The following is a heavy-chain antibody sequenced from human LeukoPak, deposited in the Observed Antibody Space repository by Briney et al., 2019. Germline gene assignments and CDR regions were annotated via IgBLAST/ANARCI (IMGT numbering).Heavy chain of an antibody. J-gene: IGHJ3*02. Sequence: GGSLRLSCAASGFTFCSYSMNWVRQAPGKGLEWVSSISSSSSYIYYADSVKGRFTISRDNAKNSLYLQMNSLRAEDTAVYYCARDGEQQLVHAFDIWGQGTMVTVSS. CDR3: ARDGEQQLVHAFDI. CDR1: GFTFCSYS. D-gene: IGHD6-13*01. V-gene: IGHV3-21*01. CDR2: ISSSSSYI.